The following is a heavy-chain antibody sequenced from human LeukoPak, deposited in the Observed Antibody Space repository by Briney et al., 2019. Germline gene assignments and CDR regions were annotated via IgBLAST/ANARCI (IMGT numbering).Heavy chain of an antibody. CDR3: AKDGTGEGLDY. J-gene: IGHJ4*02. Sequence: SGRSLRLSCAASGFTFDDYAMHWVRQAPGKGLEWVSGISWNGHSVGYADSVKGRFTISRDNAKNSLYLQMNSLRAEDMALYYCAKDGTGEGLDYWGQGTLVTVPS. D-gene: IGHD7-27*01. V-gene: IGHV3-9*03. CDR1: GFTFDDYA. CDR2: ISWNGHSV.